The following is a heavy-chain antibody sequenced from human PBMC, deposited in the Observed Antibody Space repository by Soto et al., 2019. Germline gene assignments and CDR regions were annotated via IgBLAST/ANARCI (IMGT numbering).Heavy chain of an antibody. CDR2: IYYSGST. Sequence: LCGGSISSGGYYWSWIRQHPGKGLEWIGYIYYSGSTYYNPSLKSRVTISVDTSKNQFSLKLSSVTAADTAVYYCARDNYGGNSHLFDYWGQGTLVTVSS. CDR1: GGSISSGGYY. D-gene: IGHD4-17*01. V-gene: IGHV4-31*02. J-gene: IGHJ4*02. CDR3: ARDNYGGNSHLFDY.